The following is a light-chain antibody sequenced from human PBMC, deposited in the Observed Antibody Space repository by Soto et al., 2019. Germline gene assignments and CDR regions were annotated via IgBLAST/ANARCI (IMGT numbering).Light chain of an antibody. Sequence: DIVMTQSPDYLAVSLGERATINCKSSQSVLYSSNNKNYLAWYQQKPGQPPKLLIYWASTRESGVPDRFSGSGSGTDFTLTISGLQPEDVAVYYCQQYYSDPLTFGGGTKVDIK. V-gene: IGKV4-1*01. CDR1: QSVLYSSNNKNY. CDR2: WAS. CDR3: QQYYSDPLT. J-gene: IGKJ4*01.